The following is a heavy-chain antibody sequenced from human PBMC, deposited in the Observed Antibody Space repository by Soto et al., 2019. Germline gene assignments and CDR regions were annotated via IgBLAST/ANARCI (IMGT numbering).Heavy chain of an antibody. CDR3: ARARTIYDYIWGTSRSAFDI. J-gene: IGHJ3*02. D-gene: IGHD3-16*01. Sequence: ASVKVSCKASGYTFTSYDINWVRQATGQGLEWMGWMNPNSGNTGYAQKFQGRVTMTRNTSISTAYMELSSLRSEDMAVYYCARARTIYDYIWGTSRSAFDILGQGTMVTVSS. CDR2: MNPNSGNT. CDR1: GYTFTSYD. V-gene: IGHV1-8*01.